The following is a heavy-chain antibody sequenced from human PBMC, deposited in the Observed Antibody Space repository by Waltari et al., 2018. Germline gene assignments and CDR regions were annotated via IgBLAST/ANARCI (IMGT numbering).Heavy chain of an antibody. Sequence: QVQLQESGPGLVKPSETLSLTCTGSGGSISSYYWSWIRPPPGTGLEWIGYIYYSGSTNYNPSLKSRFTISVDTSKNQFSLKLSSVTAADTAVYYCARGGVRGVISYYFDYWGQGTLVTVSS. CDR2: IYYSGST. CDR3: ARGGVRGVISYYFDY. J-gene: IGHJ4*02. CDR1: GGSISSYY. V-gene: IGHV4-59*01. D-gene: IGHD3-10*01.